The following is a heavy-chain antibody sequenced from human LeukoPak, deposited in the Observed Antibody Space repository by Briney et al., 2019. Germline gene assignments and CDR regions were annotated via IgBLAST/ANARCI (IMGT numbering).Heavy chain of an antibody. D-gene: IGHD3-22*01. V-gene: IGHV4-38-2*02. CDR2: IYHSGST. J-gene: IGHJ4*02. CDR3: ARAGYCDSGGYSFDY. Sequence: SETLSLTCTVSGYSISSGYYWGWIRQPPGKGLEWIGSIYHSGSTYYNPSLKSRVTISVDTSKNQFSLKLSSVTAADTAVYYCARAGYCDSGGYSFDYWGQGTLVTVSS. CDR1: GYSISSGYY.